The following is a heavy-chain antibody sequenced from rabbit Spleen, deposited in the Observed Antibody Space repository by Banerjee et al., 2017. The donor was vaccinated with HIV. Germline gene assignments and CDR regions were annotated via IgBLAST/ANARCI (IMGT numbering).Heavy chain of an antibody. CDR3: TRDTGSSFSSYGMDL. J-gene: IGHJ6*01. Sequence: QSLEEYGGDLVKPGASLTLTCIASGVSFSGSYYMCWVRQDPGKGLEWSACIEGGSSGFTFFASWATGRFTISKASSTTVTLQMTSLTATDTAPYFCTRDTGSSFSSYGMDLSGPGTLVTVS. CDR2: IEGGSSGFT. V-gene: IGHV1S40*01. D-gene: IGHD8-1*01. CDR1: GVSFSGSYY.